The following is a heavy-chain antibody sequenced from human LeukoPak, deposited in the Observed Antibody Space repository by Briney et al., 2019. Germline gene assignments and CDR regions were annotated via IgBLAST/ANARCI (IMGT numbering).Heavy chain of an antibody. V-gene: IGHV3-48*02. D-gene: IGHD3-22*01. CDR2: ISSSSSTI. J-gene: IGHJ4*02. CDR3: ARAPTGDSSGYYWEYYFDY. Sequence: QPGGSLRLSCAASGFTFSSYSMNWVRQAPGKGLEWVSYISSSSSTIYYADSVKGRFTISRDNAKNSLYLQMNSLRDEDTAVYYCARAPTGDSSGYYWEYYFDYWGQGTLVTVSS. CDR1: GFTFSSYS.